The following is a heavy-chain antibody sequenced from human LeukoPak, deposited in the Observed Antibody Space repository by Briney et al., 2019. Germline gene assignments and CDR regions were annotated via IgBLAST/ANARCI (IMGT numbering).Heavy chain of an antibody. D-gene: IGHD5-12*01. CDR3: ARGERSNVDIVATSPFVISDY. V-gene: IGHV4-34*01. J-gene: IGHJ4*02. CDR1: GGSFSGYY. Sequence: SETLSLTCAVYGGSFSGYYWSWIRQPPGKGLEWIGEINHSGSTNYNPSLKSRVTISVDTSKNQFSLKLSSVTAADTAVYYCARGERSNVDIVATSPFVISDYWGQGTLVTVSS. CDR2: INHSGST.